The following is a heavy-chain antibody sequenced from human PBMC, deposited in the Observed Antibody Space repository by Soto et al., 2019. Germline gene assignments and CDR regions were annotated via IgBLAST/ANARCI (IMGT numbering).Heavy chain of an antibody. CDR1: GFTFSIYA. Sequence: PRGSVRVYCSDSGFTFSIYAMHWVRQAPGKGLEYVSAISSNGGSTYYADSVKGRFTISRDNSKNTLYLQMSSLRAEDTAVYYCVKDLEIAVADIWGNYYYYGMDVWGQGSTVTVPS. D-gene: IGHD6-19*01. J-gene: IGHJ6*02. CDR2: ISSNGGST. CDR3: VKDLEIAVADIWGNYYYYGMDV. V-gene: IGHV3-64D*06.